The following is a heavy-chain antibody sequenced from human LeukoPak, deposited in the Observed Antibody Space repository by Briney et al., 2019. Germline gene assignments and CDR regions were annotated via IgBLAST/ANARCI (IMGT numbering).Heavy chain of an antibody. CDR1: GYTFTNYG. Sequence: GASVTVSYKASGYTFTNYGISWVRQAPGQGLEWMGWISAYNGNTNYAQKLQGRVTMTTDTSTSTAYMELRSLRSDDTAVYYCARGVYSSGLYYFDYWGQGTLVTVSS. CDR2: ISAYNGNT. D-gene: IGHD6-19*01. V-gene: IGHV1-18*01. J-gene: IGHJ4*02. CDR3: ARGVYSSGLYYFDY.